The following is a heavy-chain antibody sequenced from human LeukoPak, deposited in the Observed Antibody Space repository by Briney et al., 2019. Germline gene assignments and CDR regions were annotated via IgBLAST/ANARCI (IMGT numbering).Heavy chain of an antibody. D-gene: IGHD6-13*01. V-gene: IGHV3-48*02. CDR1: GFTFSSYS. CDR2: ISSGSESST. CDR3: AREYSSSYYFDY. J-gene: IGHJ4*02. Sequence: GGSLRLSCAASGFTFSSYSMDWVRQVPGKGLEWVSYISSGSESSTYYADSVKGRFTISRDNAKNSLYLQMNSLRDEDTAVYYCAREYSSSYYFDYWCRGTLVTVSS.